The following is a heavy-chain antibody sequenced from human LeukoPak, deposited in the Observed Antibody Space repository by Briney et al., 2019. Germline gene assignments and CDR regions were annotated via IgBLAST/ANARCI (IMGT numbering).Heavy chain of an antibody. D-gene: IGHD3-22*01. V-gene: IGHV3-30*18. CDR3: AKLSYDSSGSTHPSFDL. J-gene: IGHJ3*01. Sequence: QPGGSLRLSCAASGFTFLSYGMHWVRQAPGKGLEWVAIISHDGSKTHYGDSVKGRFTISRDNSKSTLFLQMNGLRVEDTAVYFCAKLSYDSSGSTHPSFDLWGQGTMVTVSS. CDR1: GFTFLSYG. CDR2: ISHDGSKT.